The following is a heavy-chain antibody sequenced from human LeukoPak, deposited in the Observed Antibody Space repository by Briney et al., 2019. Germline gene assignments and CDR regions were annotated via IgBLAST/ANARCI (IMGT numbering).Heavy chain of an antibody. CDR3: ARAYGSGSYYDY. J-gene: IGHJ4*02. CDR2: ISSNGGST. D-gene: IGHD3-10*01. Sequence: PGGSLRLSCAASGLTFSSYAMHWVRQAPGKGLEYVSAISSNGGSTYYANSVKGRFTISRDNSKNTLYLQMGSLRAEDMAVYYCARAYGSGSYYDYWGQGTLVTVSS. V-gene: IGHV3-64*01. CDR1: GLTFSSYA.